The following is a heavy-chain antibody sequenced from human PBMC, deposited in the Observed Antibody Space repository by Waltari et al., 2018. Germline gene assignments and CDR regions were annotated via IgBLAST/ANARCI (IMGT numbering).Heavy chain of an antibody. Sequence: EVQLVETGGGLIQPGGSLRLSCAASGFTVSSNYMSWVRQAPGKGLEWVSVIYSDGSTYYADSVKGRFTISRDNSKNTLYLQMNSLRAEDTAVYYCARSGITIFGVVILWGQGTLVTVSS. CDR3: ARSGITIFGVVIL. CDR1: GFTVSSNY. D-gene: IGHD3-3*01. J-gene: IGHJ4*02. V-gene: IGHV3-53*02. CDR2: IYSDGST.